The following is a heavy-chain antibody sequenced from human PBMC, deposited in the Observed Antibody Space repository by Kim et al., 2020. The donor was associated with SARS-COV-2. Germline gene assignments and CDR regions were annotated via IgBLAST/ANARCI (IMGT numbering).Heavy chain of an antibody. J-gene: IGHJ4*02. CDR3: AKDLFGDKGWRLDG. V-gene: IGHV3-23*01. CDR1: GFIFRDYA. CDR2: INGDGSET. Sequence: GGSLRLSCAASGFIFRDYAMHWVRQAPGKGLEWVAGINGDGSETFYRDSVKGRISISRDNFRNAVYLQMNSLRSDDAALYYCAKDLFGDKGWRLDGWGQGTLVTVSS. D-gene: IGHD4-17*01.